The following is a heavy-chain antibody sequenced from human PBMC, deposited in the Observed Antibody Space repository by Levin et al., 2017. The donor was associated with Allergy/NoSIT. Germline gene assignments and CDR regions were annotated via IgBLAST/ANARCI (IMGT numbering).Heavy chain of an antibody. J-gene: IGHJ6*02. Sequence: GGSLRLSCAASGFTFSSYGMHWVRQAPGKGLEWVAVISYDGSNKYYADSVKGRFTISRDNSKNTLYLQMNSLRAEDTAVYYCAKDSGGQSSSLGMDVWGQGTTVTVSS. V-gene: IGHV3-30*18. D-gene: IGHD6-13*01. CDR3: AKDSGGQSSSLGMDV. CDR1: GFTFSSYG. CDR2: ISYDGSNK.